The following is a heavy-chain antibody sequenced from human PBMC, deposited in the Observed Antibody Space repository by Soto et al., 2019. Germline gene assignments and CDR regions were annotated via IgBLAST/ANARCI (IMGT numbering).Heavy chain of an antibody. D-gene: IGHD1-1*01. Sequence: XRSLRRPCAASGFPFNNYGMHWVRQAPGKGLEWVAIIWYDGSNKDYADSVKGRFTISRDNSKNTVHLQMNSLRAEDTAMYYCAAGAPLHDRGQGTLVTFSS. J-gene: IGHJ4*02. V-gene: IGHV3-33*01. CDR3: AAGAPLHD. CDR2: IWYDGSNK. CDR1: GFPFNNYG.